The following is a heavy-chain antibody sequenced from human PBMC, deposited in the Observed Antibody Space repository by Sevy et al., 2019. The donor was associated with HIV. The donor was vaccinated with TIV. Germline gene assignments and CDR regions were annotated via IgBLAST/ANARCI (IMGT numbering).Heavy chain of an antibody. D-gene: IGHD3-22*01. CDR1: GHTLTDLS. CDR2: FDPEDGER. Sequence: ASVKVSCKASGHTLTDLSMYWVRQAPGKGFEWIGRFDPEDGERIYAQKFQGRVTMTEDTSTDTAYMELSSLRSEDTAVSYCSATREYYSDSYGYFDYRGQGTLVTVSS. V-gene: IGHV1-24*01. J-gene: IGHJ4*02. CDR3: SATREYYSDSYGYFDY.